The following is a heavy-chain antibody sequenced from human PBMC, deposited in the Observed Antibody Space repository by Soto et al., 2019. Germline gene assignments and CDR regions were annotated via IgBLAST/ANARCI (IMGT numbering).Heavy chain of an antibody. CDR2: VNGNGGST. D-gene: IGHD4-17*01. J-gene: IGHJ4*02. Sequence: PGGSLRPSFAPSGFPFADYRMSWARQAPGKGLEWVSGVNGNGGSTGYADSVKGRFTISRDNAKNSLYLQMNSLRDEDTAVYYCARDSVLHYGGNSIGFGFWGQGTLVNVSS. CDR1: GFPFADYR. V-gene: IGHV3-20*03. CDR3: ARDSVLHYGGNSIGFGF.